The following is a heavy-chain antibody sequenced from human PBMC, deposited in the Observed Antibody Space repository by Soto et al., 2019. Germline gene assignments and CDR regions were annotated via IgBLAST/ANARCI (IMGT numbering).Heavy chain of an antibody. CDR3: ARGPALLFGGEFSPLYYYMAG. J-gene: IGHJ6*03. V-gene: IGHV4-59*01. D-gene: IGHD3-10*01. CDR2: IYYSGST. Sequence: PSETLSLTCTVSGVSIISYYWSWILQPPGKGLEWIGYIYYSGSTNYNPSLKSRVTISVDTSKNQFSLKLSSVTAADTAVYYCARGPALLFGGEFSPLYYYMAGCGKGTTVTVSS. CDR1: GVSIISYY.